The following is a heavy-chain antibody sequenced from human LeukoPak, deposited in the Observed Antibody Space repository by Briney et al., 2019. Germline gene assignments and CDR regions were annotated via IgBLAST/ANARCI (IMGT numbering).Heavy chain of an antibody. CDR3: VTDLVIKGYFDY. V-gene: IGHV3-53*01. CDR1: GFIVSSNY. Sequence: GGSLRLSCAASGFIVSSNYMSWVRQAPGKGLEWVSVIYSGGSTYYPDSVKGRFTISRDNSKNTLYLQMNSLRAEDTAVYYCVTDLVIKGYFDYWGQGALVTVSS. J-gene: IGHJ4*02. D-gene: IGHD2-21*01. CDR2: IYSGGST.